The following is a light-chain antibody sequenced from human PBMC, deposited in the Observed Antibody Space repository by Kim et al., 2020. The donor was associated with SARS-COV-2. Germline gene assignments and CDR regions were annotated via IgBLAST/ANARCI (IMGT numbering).Light chain of an antibody. V-gene: IGLV3-21*01. CDR1: NIGAKS. CDR2: YDS. J-gene: IGLJ1*01. Sequence: SYELTQPPSVSVAPGKTASITCGGDNIGAKSVHWYQQKPGQAPVVVIYYDSGRPSGIPERFSGSNSGNTATLTISRVEAGDEADYYCQSMDRTGSFVFGPGTKVTVL. CDR3: QSMDRTGSFV.